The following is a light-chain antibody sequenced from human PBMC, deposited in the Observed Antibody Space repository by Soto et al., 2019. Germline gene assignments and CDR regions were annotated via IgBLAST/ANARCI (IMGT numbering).Light chain of an antibody. CDR1: SSDLGGLNY. J-gene: IGLJ1*01. V-gene: IGLV2-14*03. CDR3: SSYSTTSTLV. Sequence: QSVLTQPASVSGSPGQSITIPCSGRSSDLGGLNYVSWYQQHPGRAPKLMIYDVSNRPSGVSNRFSGSKSGNTASLTISGLQAEDEADYYCSSYSTTSTLVFGSGTKLTVL. CDR2: DVS.